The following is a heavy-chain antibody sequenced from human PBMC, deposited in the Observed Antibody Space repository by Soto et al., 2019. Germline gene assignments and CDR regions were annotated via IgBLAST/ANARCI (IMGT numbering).Heavy chain of an antibody. J-gene: IGHJ4*02. CDR3: ARDRCSSTSCYFDY. V-gene: IGHV3-33*01. D-gene: IGHD2-2*01. CDR1: GFTFSSYG. Sequence: LRLSCAASGFTFSSYGMHWVRQAPGKGLEWVAVIWYDGSNKYYADSVKGRFTISRDNSKNTLYLQMNSLRAEDTAVYYCARDRCSSTSCYFDYWGQGTLVTVSS. CDR2: IWYDGSNK.